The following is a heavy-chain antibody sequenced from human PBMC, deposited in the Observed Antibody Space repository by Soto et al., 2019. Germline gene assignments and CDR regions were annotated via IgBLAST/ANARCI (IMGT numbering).Heavy chain of an antibody. CDR2: IDPSDSYT. V-gene: IGHV5-10-1*01. J-gene: IGHJ4*02. D-gene: IGHD3-22*01. CDR3: ARLSYYYDSSGYRVLLFDY. Sequence: PVASVKISGEGCGCSFTSYWIRWVRQKPGKGLEWMGRIDPSDSYTNYSPSFQGHVTISADKSISTAYLQWSSLKASDTAMYYCARLSYYYDSSGYRVLLFDYWGQGTLVTVS. CDR1: GCSFTSYW.